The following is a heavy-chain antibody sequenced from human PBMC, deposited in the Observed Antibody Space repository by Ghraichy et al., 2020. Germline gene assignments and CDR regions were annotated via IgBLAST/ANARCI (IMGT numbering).Heavy chain of an antibody. J-gene: IGHJ5*02. CDR1: GGSFSGYY. CDR2: INHSGST. D-gene: IGHD4-17*01. CDR3: ARGPDYGDFLYNWFDP. V-gene: IGHV4-34*01. Sequence: ETLSLTCAVYGGSFSGYYWSWIRQPPGKGLEWIGEINHSGSTNYNPSLKSRVTISVDTSKNQFSLKLSSVTAADTAVYYCARGPDYGDFLYNWFDPWGQGTLVTVSS.